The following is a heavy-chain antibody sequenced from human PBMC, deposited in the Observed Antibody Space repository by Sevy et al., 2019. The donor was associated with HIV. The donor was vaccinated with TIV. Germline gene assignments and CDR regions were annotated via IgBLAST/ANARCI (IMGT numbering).Heavy chain of an antibody. V-gene: IGHV4-38-2*01. CDR2: IYHSGST. Sequence: SETLSLTCAVSGYSISSGDYWGWIRQPPGKGLEWIGSIYHSGSTYYNPSLKSRVTISVDTSKNQFSLKLSSVTAADTAVYYCARQEEKWGGPFDIWGQGTMVTVSS. J-gene: IGHJ3*02. CDR1: GYSISSGDY. D-gene: IGHD1-26*01. CDR3: ARQEEKWGGPFDI.